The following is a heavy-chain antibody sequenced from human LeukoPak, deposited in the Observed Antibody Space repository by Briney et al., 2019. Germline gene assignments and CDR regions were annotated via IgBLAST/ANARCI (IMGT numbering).Heavy chain of an antibody. J-gene: IGHJ4*02. V-gene: IGHV3-23*01. Sequence: GGSLRLSCAASGFPFSTYAMSWVRQAPGKGLEWVSSIRASDGATYYADSVKGRFAISRDNSKNTLYLQMNSLRAEDTAVYYCAKDVYGDYGGPDYWGQGTLVTVSS. CDR3: AKDVYGDYGGPDY. D-gene: IGHD4-17*01. CDR2: IRASDGAT. CDR1: GFPFSTYA.